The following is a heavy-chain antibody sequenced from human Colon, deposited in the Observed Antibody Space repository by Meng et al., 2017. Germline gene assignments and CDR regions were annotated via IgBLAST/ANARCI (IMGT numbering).Heavy chain of an antibody. CDR1: GYSFTSYG. CDR2: IYPADGNR. CDR3: ARDERGGPYYFDY. V-gene: IGHV1-3*01. Sequence: QLVQSGAELKKPGAPLTLSCQASGYSFTSYGMHWLRQAPGQRPEWMGWIYPADGNRRYSQKFQDRLTITTDTFARTAYMELSSLRSEDTAVYFCARDERGGPYYFDYWGQGTLVTVSS. J-gene: IGHJ4*02.